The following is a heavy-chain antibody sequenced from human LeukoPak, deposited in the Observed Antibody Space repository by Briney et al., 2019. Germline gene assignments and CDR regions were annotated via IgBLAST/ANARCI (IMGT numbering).Heavy chain of an antibody. CDR3: ARRYCTNGVCYHDRGAFDI. CDR2: IIPIFGTS. D-gene: IGHD2-8*01. CDR1: GGTFSNYD. V-gene: IGHV1-69*06. Sequence: SVKVSCKASGGTFSNYDISWVRQAPGQGLEWMGGIIPIFGTSNYAQKFQGRVTIIADKSTSTAYMELSSLRSEDTAVYYCARRYCTNGVCYHDRGAFDIWGQGTMAIVSS. J-gene: IGHJ3*02.